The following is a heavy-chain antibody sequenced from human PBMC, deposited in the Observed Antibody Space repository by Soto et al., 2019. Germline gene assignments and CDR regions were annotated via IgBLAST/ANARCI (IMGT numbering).Heavy chain of an antibody. CDR3: ARGIPTNYGSGSKFDY. J-gene: IGHJ4*02. CDR1: GGSISSGGYS. Sequence: PSETLSLTCAVSGGSISSGGYSWSWIRQPPGEGLEWIGYIYHSGSTYYNPSLKSRVTISVDRSKNQFSLKLSSVTAADTAVYYCARGIPTNYGSGSKFDYWGQGTLVTVSS. D-gene: IGHD3-10*01. V-gene: IGHV4-30-2*01. CDR2: IYHSGST.